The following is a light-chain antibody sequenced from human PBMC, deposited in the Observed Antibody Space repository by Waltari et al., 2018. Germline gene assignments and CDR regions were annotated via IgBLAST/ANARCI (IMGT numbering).Light chain of an antibody. CDR3: MQATHWLWT. J-gene: IGKJ1*01. CDR1: QSLVHRNGNTY. V-gene: IGKV2-30*02. Sequence: VVMTQSPLSLPVTLGQPASIPCRPSQSLVHRNGNTYVYWCHQRPGQSPRRLIYKASNRDSGVPDRFSGSGSGTDFTLKISRVEADDVGVYYCMQATHWLWTFGRGTTVEIK. CDR2: KAS.